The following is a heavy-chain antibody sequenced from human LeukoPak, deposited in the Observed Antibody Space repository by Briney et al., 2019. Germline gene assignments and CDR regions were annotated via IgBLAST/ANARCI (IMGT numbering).Heavy chain of an antibody. CDR2: ISSSSSNI. CDR3: ARDRVTGGRSITIFGVVISL. D-gene: IGHD3-3*01. Sequence: PGGSLRLSCAASRFTCSSYSLKWVRQAQGKGLVWVTYISSSSSNIYYADSVKGRFTISRDNDKNTMKLQMNSLRAEDTAVYYCARDRVTGGRSITIFGVVISLWGQGTLVTVSS. CDR1: RFTCSSYS. V-gene: IGHV3-21*01. J-gene: IGHJ4*02.